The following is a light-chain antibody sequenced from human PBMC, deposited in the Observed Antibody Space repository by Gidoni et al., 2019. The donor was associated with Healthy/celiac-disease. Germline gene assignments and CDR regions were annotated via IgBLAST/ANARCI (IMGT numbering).Light chain of an antibody. J-gene: IGLJ2*01. V-gene: IGLV1-44*01. CDR3: AAWDDSLNGVV. CDR1: GSNIGSNT. CDR2: SNN. Sequence: QSVLTQPPSASVTPGQRVTIACSGSGSNIGSNTVNWYQQLPGTAPKLLIYSNNQRPSGVPDRFSGSKSGTSASLAISGLQSEDEADYYCAAWDDSLNGVVFGGGTKLTVL.